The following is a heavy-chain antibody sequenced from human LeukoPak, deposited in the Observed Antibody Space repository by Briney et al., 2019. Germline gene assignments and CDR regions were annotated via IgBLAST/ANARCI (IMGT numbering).Heavy chain of an antibody. CDR3: AKDYDYVWGSYRQGSYFDY. Sequence: GSLRLSCVASGFTFSSYAMSWVRQAPGKGLEWVSAISGSGGSTYYVDSVKGRFTISRDNSKNTLYLQMNSLRAEDTAVYYCAKDYDYVWGSYRQGSYFDYWGQGTLVTVSS. V-gene: IGHV3-23*01. D-gene: IGHD3-16*02. CDR1: GFTFSSYA. J-gene: IGHJ4*02. CDR2: ISGSGGST.